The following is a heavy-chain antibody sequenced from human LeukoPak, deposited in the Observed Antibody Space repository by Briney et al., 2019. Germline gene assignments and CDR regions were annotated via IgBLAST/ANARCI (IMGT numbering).Heavy chain of an antibody. Sequence: SETLSLTCAVYGGSFSGYYWSWIRQPPGKGLEWIGEINHSGSTNYNPSLKSRVTISVYASKNQFSLKLSSVTAADTAVYYCARDPSYGDYVGNYFDYWGQGTLVTVSS. V-gene: IGHV4-34*01. J-gene: IGHJ4*02. CDR2: INHSGST. CDR3: ARDPSYGDYVGNYFDY. D-gene: IGHD4-17*01. CDR1: GGSFSGYY.